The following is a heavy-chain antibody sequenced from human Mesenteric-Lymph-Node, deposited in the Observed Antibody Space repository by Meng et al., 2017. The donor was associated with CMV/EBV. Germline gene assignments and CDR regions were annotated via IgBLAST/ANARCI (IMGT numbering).Heavy chain of an antibody. CDR3: ARGGLYYYDNGGYFDY. CDR1: GYTFTGYY. D-gene: IGHD3-22*01. CDR2: INPNSGGT. Sequence: ASVKVSCKASGYTFTGYYMHWVRQAPGQGLEWMGWINPNSGGTNYAQKFQGRVTMTRDTSISTAYMELSRLRSDDTAVYYCARGGLYYYDNGGYFDYWGQGTLVTVSS. V-gene: IGHV1-2*02. J-gene: IGHJ4*02.